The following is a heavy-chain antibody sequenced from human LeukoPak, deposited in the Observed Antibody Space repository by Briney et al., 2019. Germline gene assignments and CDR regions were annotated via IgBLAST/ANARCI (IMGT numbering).Heavy chain of an antibody. Sequence: GGSLRLSCAASGFIFSSYSMNWVRQAPGKGLEWVAVISYDGSNKYNADSVKGRFTISRDNSKNTLDLQMNSLRVEDTAVYYCARDRGRTSCYGMDVWGQGTTVTVSS. CDR1: GFIFSSYS. V-gene: IGHV3-30*03. J-gene: IGHJ6*02. CDR3: ARDRGRTSCYGMDV. CDR2: ISYDGSNK. D-gene: IGHD2-2*01.